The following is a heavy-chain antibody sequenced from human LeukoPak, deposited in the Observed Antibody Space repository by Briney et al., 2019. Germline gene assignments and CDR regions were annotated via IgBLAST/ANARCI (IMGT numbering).Heavy chain of an antibody. CDR1: GCSFTSYW. D-gene: IGHD3-3*01. CDR3: ATYLVGGSGYPSYYFDY. J-gene: IGHJ4*02. V-gene: IGHV5-51*01. CDR2: IYPGDSDT. Sequence: GESLKISCKGSGCSFTSYWIGWVRQMPGKGLEWMGIIYPGDSDTRYSPSFQGQVTISADKSISTAYLQWSSLKASDTAMYYCATYLVGGSGYPSYYFDYWGQGTLVTVSS.